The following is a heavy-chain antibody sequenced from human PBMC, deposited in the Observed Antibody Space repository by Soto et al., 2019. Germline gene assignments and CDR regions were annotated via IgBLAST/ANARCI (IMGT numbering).Heavy chain of an antibody. CDR1: GFTFSSYS. CDR3: ARDQRSGSYYYYYGMDV. Sequence: GGSLRLSCAASGFTFSSYSMNWVRQAPGKGLEWVSSISSSSSYIYYADSVKGRFTISRDNAKNSLYLQMNSLRAEDTDVYYCARDQRSGSYYYYYGMDVWGQGTTVTVSS. V-gene: IGHV3-21*01. J-gene: IGHJ6*02. CDR2: ISSSSSYI. D-gene: IGHD3-10*01.